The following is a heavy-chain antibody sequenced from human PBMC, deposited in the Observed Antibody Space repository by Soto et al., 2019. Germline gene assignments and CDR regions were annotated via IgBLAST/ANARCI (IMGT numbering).Heavy chain of an antibody. Sequence: EVQLVQSGAEVKKPGESLKISCKGSGYSFTSYWIGWVRQMPGKGLEWMGIIYPGDSDTRYSPSFQGQVTISADKSISTAYLQWSSLKASDTAMYYCAIAGSSKKRAKLSSSPPDYWGQGTLVTVSS. J-gene: IGHJ4*02. CDR3: AIAGSSKKRAKLSSSPPDY. V-gene: IGHV5-51*01. CDR2: IYPGDSDT. CDR1: GYSFTSYW. D-gene: IGHD3-10*01.